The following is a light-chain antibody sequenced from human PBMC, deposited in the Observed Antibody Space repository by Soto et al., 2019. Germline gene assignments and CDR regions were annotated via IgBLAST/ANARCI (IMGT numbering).Light chain of an antibody. CDR1: SSDVAFYNH. Sequence: QSALTQPASVSGSPGQSITISCTGTSSDVAFYNHVSWYQQHPGKAPKLLIYEVNNRPSGVSNRFSASKSGNTASLTISGLQAEDEADYYCGSYTNSSTPYVFGTGTKLTVL. CDR2: EVN. J-gene: IGLJ1*01. V-gene: IGLV2-14*01. CDR3: GSYTNSSTPYV.